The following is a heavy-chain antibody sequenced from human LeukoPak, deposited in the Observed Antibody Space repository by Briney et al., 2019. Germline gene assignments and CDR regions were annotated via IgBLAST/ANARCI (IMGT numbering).Heavy chain of an antibody. CDR1: GFTFSSYW. D-gene: IGHD2-2*01. V-gene: IGHV3-74*01. CDR2: INSDGSST. Sequence: GGSLRLSCAASGFTFSSYWMPWVRQAPGKGLVWVSRINSDGSSTSHADSVKGRFTISRDNAKNTLYLQMNSLRAEDTAVYYCAREGGYCSSTSCWKWFDPWGQGTLVTVSS. J-gene: IGHJ5*02. CDR3: AREGGYCSSTSCWKWFDP.